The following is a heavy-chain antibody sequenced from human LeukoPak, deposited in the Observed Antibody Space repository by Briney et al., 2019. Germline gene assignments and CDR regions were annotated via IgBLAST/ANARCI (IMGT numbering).Heavy chain of an antibody. V-gene: IGHV4-34*01. CDR3: ARGQFNWFDP. Sequence: SETLSLTRAVYGGSFSGYYWSWIRQPPGKGLEWIGEINHSGSTNYNPSLKSRVTISVDTSKNQFSLKLSSVTAADTAVYYCARGQFNWFDPWGQGTLVTVSS. J-gene: IGHJ5*02. CDR1: GGSFSGYY. D-gene: IGHD5-24*01. CDR2: INHSGST.